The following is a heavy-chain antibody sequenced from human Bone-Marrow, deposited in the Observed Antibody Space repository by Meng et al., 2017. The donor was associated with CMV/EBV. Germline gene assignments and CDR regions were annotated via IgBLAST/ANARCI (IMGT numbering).Heavy chain of an antibody. CDR1: GFTFSDHH. CDR3: ARERLTLKAMDV. Sequence: GGSLRLSCAASGFTFSDHHMDWVRQAPGKGLEWVAVISYDGSNKYYADSVKGRFTISRDNSKNTLYLQMNSLRAEDTAVYYCARERLTLKAMDVWGQGTTVTVSS. J-gene: IGHJ6*02. CDR2: ISYDGSNK. V-gene: IGHV3-30*03. D-gene: IGHD4/OR15-4a*01.